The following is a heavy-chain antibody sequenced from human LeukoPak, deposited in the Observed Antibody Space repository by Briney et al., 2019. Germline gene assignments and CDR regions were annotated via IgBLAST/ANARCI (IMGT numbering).Heavy chain of an antibody. V-gene: IGHV1-69*04. CDR3: ARDLYYYGSGSYYRPYYGMDV. CDR1: GGTFSSYA. J-gene: IGHJ6*02. CDR2: IIPILGIA. D-gene: IGHD3-10*01. Sequence: ASVKVSCKASGGTFSSYAISWVRQAPGQGLEWMGRIIPILGIANYAQKFQGRVTITADKSTSTAYMELSSLRSEDTAVYYCARDLYYYGSGSYYRPYYGMDVWGQGTTVTVSS.